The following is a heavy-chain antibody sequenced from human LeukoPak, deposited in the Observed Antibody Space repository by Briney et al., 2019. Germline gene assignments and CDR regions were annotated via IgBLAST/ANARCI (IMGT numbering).Heavy chain of an antibody. Sequence: GESLKISCKGSGYSFTSYWIGWVRQMPGKGLEWMGIIYPGDSDTRYSPSFQGQVTISADKSISTAYLQWSSLKASDTAMYYCARSITMVRGVIPYYYGMDVWGQGTTVTVSS. J-gene: IGHJ6*02. V-gene: IGHV5-51*01. D-gene: IGHD3-10*01. CDR1: GYSFTSYW. CDR2: IYPGDSDT. CDR3: ARSITMVRGVIPYYYGMDV.